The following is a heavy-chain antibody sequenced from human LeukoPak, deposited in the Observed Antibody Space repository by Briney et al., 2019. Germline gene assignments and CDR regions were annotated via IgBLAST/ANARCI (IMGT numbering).Heavy chain of an antibody. CDR1: GYTFTSYY. D-gene: IGHD6-19*01. CDR2: INPSGGST. CDR3: VRSRRGEISPTYSSGKEYYYYYMDV. J-gene: IGHJ6*03. Sequence: ASVKVSCKASGYTFTSYYMHWVRQAPGQGLEWMGIINPSGGSTSYAQKFQGRVTMARDTSTSTVYMELSSLRSEDTAVYYCVRSRRGEISPTYSSGKEYYYYYMDVWGKGTTVTVSS. V-gene: IGHV1-46*01.